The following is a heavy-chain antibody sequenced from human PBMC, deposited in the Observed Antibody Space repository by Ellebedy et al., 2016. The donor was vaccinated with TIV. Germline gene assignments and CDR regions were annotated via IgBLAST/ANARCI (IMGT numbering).Heavy chain of an antibody. D-gene: IGHD4-23*01. V-gene: IGHV4-59*01. CDR2: VYYIGTT. Sequence: MPSETLSLTCTVSGGSIHSYYWRLIPQSPGKGLQLIAIVYYIGTTNYTPSLKARVTISSDPSENQFSLMLTSVTAADTAVYYCARGHGHGGNMYDSWGRGIPVTVSS. J-gene: IGHJ4*02. CDR3: ARGHGHGGNMYDS. CDR1: GGSIHSYY.